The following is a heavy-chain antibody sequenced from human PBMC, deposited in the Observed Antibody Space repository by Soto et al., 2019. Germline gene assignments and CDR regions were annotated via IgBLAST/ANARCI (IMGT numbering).Heavy chain of an antibody. CDR2: IYYSGST. CDR3: ATLVVVAATGWFDP. D-gene: IGHD2-15*01. CDR1: GDSMSAYY. Sequence: SETLSLTCTVSGDSMSAYYCSWIRQHPGKGLEWIGYIYYSGSTNYNPSLKSRVTISVDTSKKQFSLNLRSVTAADTAVYYCATLVVVAATGWFDPWGQGTLVTVSS. V-gene: IGHV4-59*01. J-gene: IGHJ5*02.